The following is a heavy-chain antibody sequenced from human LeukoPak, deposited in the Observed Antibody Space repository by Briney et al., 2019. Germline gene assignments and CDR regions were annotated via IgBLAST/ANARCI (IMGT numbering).Heavy chain of an antibody. Sequence: GGSLRLSCTASGFTISTYWMSWVRQAPGKGLEWVANINQDGSKKYYVDSVKGRFIISRDNVKNSVYLQMNSLRAEDTAVYSCARAVAAADSYWGRGTLVTVSS. J-gene: IGHJ4*02. CDR2: INQDGSKK. CDR1: GFTISTYW. CDR3: ARAVAAADSY. D-gene: IGHD6-13*01. V-gene: IGHV3-7*04.